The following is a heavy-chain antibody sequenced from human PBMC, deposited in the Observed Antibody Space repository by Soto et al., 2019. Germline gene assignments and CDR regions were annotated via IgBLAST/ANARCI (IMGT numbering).Heavy chain of an antibody. V-gene: IGHV3-73*02. J-gene: IGHJ6*02. CDR1: GFDFSGSA. CDR2: IRSKANGYET. CDR3: CRSMEGGYYFYGFNV. Sequence: EMQLVESGGGLVQPGGSLTLSVAAAGFDFSGSAMQLVRQPSGKGLEWVGRIRSKANGYETAYGASVSGRLTISRDDSNNTTYLQLHSLKTDDTSVYYGCRSMEGGYYFYGFNVWGQGTAVIGSS. D-gene: IGHD3-16*01.